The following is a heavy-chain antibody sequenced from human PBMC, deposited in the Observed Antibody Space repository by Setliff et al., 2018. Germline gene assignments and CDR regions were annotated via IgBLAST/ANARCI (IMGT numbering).Heavy chain of an antibody. V-gene: IGHV3-21*01. CDR1: GGSFSTYY. J-gene: IGHJ6*02. CDR2: ISSSSSYI. Sequence: ETLSLTCAAYGGSFSTYYWIWIRQPPGKGLEWVSSISSSSSYIYYADSVKGRFTISRDNAKNSLYLQMNSLRAEDTAVYYCARARGEQQLGHYYYYYGMDVWGQGTTVTVSS. CDR3: ARARGEQQLGHYYYYYGMDV. D-gene: IGHD6-13*01.